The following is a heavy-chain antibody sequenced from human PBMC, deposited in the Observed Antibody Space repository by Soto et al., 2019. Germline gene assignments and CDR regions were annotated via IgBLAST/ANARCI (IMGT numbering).Heavy chain of an antibody. Sequence: QVQLVESGRGVVQPGMSLRVSCAASGFTFSSFGMHWLRQAPGKGLEWVAMTSFDGSYTYSADSVKGRFTISRDDSMHSVYLQMNSLRPEDTAVYYCAKDRSNTWSFDHWGQGTLVTVSS. J-gene: IGHJ4*02. V-gene: IGHV3-30*18. CDR2: TSFDGSYT. CDR3: AKDRSNTWSFDH. D-gene: IGHD6-13*01. CDR1: GFTFSSFG.